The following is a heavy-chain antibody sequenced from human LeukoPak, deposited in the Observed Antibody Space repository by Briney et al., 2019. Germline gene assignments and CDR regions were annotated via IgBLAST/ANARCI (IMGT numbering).Heavy chain of an antibody. Sequence: SETLSLTCTVSGGSISSSSYYWGWIRQPPGKGLEWIGSIYYSGSTYYNPSLKSRVTISVDTSKNQFSLKLSSVTAADTAVYYCARPLGSSGWYPPYYFDYWGQGTLVIVSS. CDR2: IYYSGST. CDR3: ARPLGSSGWYPPYYFDY. D-gene: IGHD6-19*01. J-gene: IGHJ4*02. CDR1: GGSISSSSYY. V-gene: IGHV4-39*01.